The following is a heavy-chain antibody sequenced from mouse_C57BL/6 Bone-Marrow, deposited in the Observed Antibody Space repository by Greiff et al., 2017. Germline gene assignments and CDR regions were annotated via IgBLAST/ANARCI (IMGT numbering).Heavy chain of an antibody. CDR3: ARSHYGSSYLYAMDY. CDR2: IYPRSGNT. Sequence: VQLQQSGAELARPGASVKLSCKASGYTFTSYGISWVKQRTGQGLEWIGEIYPRSGNTYYNEKFKGKATLTADKSSSTAYMELRSLTSEDSAVYFCARSHYGSSYLYAMDYWGQGTSVTVSS. CDR1: GYTFTSYG. D-gene: IGHD1-1*01. J-gene: IGHJ4*01. V-gene: IGHV1-81*01.